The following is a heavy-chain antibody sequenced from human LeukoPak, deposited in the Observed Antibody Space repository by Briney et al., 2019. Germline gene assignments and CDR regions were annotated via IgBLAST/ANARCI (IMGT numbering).Heavy chain of an antibody. D-gene: IGHD3-10*01. J-gene: IGHJ4*02. CDR1: GFTFSDYY. Sequence: PGGSLRLSCAASGFTFSDYYMGWIRQAPGKGPEWVSYISSSGSTIYYADSVKGRFTISRDNSKNTLYLQMNSLRAEDTAVYYCARDSGESGIDYWGQGTLVTVSS. V-gene: IGHV3-11*04. CDR3: ARDSGESGIDY. CDR2: ISSSGSTI.